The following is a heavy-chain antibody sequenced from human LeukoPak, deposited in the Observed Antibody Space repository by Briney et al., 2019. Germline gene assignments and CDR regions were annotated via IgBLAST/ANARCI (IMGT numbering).Heavy chain of an antibody. CDR3: GRGTRITIFGVVSLWFDP. CDR1: GYTFTGYY. Sequence: ASVKVSCKASGYTFTGYYTHWVRQAPGQGLEWMGWINPNSGGTNYAQKFQGRVTMTRDTSISTAYMELSRLRSDDTAVYYCGRGTRITIFGVVSLWFDPWGQGTLVTVSS. V-gene: IGHV1-2*02. D-gene: IGHD3-3*01. J-gene: IGHJ5*02. CDR2: INPNSGGT.